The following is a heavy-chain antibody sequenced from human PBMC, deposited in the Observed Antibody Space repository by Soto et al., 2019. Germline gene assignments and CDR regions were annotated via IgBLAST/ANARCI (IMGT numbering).Heavy chain of an antibody. V-gene: IGHV3-9*01. J-gene: IGHJ4*02. CDR3: AKDGDFYDILTGYYFDY. CDR2: ISWNSGSI. Sequence: GGSLRLSCAASGFTFDDYAMHWVRQAPGKGLEWVSGISWNSGSIGYADSVKGRFTISRDNAKNSLYLQMNSLRAEDTALYYCAKDGDFYDILTGYYFDYWGQGTLVTVSS. D-gene: IGHD3-9*01. CDR1: GFTFDDYA.